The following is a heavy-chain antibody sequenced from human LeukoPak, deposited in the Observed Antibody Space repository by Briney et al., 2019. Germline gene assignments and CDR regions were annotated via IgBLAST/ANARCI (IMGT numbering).Heavy chain of an antibody. CDR2: IYYNGST. D-gene: IGHD1-1*01. CDR3: ARVQLERQAYYYMEV. V-gene: IGHV4-30-4*08. Sequence: PSQTLSLTCTVSGGSISSGDYYWSWIRQPPGKGLEWIGYIYYNGSTYYNPSLKSRVTISVDTSKNQFSLKLSSVTAADTAVYYCARVQLERQAYYYMEVWGKGTTVTVSS. CDR1: GGSISSGDYY. J-gene: IGHJ6*03.